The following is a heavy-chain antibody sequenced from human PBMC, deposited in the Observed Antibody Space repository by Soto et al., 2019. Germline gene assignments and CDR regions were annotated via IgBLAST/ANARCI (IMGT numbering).Heavy chain of an antibody. CDR1: GGTFSSYA. J-gene: IGHJ1*01. D-gene: IGHD2-21*02. CDR2: IIPIFGTA. V-gene: IGHV1-69*01. Sequence: QVQLVQSGAEVKKPGSSVKVSCKASGGTFSSYAISWVRQAPGQGLEWMGGIIPIFGTANYAQKFQGRVTMTADDSTSTAYMELSSLRSEDTAGYYWVAETDCGGDCYSGYFQHWGQGTVVTVSS. CDR3: VAETDCGGDCYSGYFQH.